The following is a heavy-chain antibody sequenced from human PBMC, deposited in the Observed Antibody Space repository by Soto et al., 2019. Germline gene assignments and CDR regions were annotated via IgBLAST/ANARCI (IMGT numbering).Heavy chain of an antibody. CDR3: ARVRGYSGYGLAFDI. CDR1: GYTFTSYG. D-gene: IGHD5-12*01. V-gene: IGHV1-18*01. CDR2: ISAYNGNT. Sequence: GASVKVSCKASGYTFTSYGISWVRQAPGQGLEWMGWISAYNGNTNYAQKLQGRVTMTTDASTSTAYMELSSLRSDDTAVYYCARVRGYSGYGLAFDIWGQGTMVTVSS. J-gene: IGHJ3*02.